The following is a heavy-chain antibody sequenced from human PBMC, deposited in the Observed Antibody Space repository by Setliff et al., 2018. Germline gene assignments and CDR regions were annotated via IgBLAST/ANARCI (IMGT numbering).Heavy chain of an antibody. D-gene: IGHD3-22*01. CDR3: VTGMGTHYYDPSAQGPFAI. V-gene: IGHV3-23*01. CDR1: GFTFSSYA. CDR2: ISGSGGST. J-gene: IGHJ3*02. Sequence: PGGSLRLSCAASGFTFSSYAMSWVRQAPGKGLEWVSAISGSGGSTYYADSVKGRFTISRDNSKNTLYLQMNSLRAEDTAVYYCVTGMGTHYYDPSAQGPFAIWGQGTMVTVSS.